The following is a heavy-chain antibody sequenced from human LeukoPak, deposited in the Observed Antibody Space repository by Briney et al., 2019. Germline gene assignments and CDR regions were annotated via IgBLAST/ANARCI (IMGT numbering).Heavy chain of an antibody. V-gene: IGHV3-48*03. CDR1: GFTFSSYE. J-gene: IGHJ6*04. CDR2: LSSSGSTI. D-gene: IGHD3-10*02. Sequence: GGSLRLSCAASGFTFSSYEVNWVRPAPGKGLEWVSYLSSSGSTIYYAHSVKGRFTISRDNAKNSLYLQMNSLRAEDTAVYYCAELGITMIGGVWGKGTTVTISS. CDR3: AELGITMIGGV.